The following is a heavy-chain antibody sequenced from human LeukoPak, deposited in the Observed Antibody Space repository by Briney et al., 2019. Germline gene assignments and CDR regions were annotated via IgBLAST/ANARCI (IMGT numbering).Heavy chain of an antibody. Sequence: GGSLRLSCAASGFTFSTYWLTWVRQAPGKGPEWVANIKYDGSEQYYVDSVKGRFTISRDNVKNSLSLQMNSLRVEDTAVYYCVRGGGAFDIWGQGTTVTVSS. J-gene: IGHJ3*02. D-gene: IGHD5-12*01. CDR3: VRGGGAFDI. CDR2: IKYDGSEQ. CDR1: GFTFSTYW. V-gene: IGHV3-7*05.